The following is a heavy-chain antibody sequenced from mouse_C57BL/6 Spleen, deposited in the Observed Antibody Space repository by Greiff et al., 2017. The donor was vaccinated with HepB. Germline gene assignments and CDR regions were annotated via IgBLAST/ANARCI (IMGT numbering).Heavy chain of an antibody. D-gene: IGHD1-1*01. Sequence: VMLVESGPELVKPGASVKISCKASGYAFSSSWMNWVKQRPGKGLEWIGRIYPGDGDTNYNGKFKGKATLTADKSSSTAYMQLSSLTSEDSAVYFCAREEDGCKVFFYYAMDYWGQGTSVTVSS. V-gene: IGHV1-82*01. J-gene: IGHJ4*01. CDR2: IYPGDGDT. CDR3: AREEDGCKVFFYYAMDY. CDR1: GYAFSSSW.